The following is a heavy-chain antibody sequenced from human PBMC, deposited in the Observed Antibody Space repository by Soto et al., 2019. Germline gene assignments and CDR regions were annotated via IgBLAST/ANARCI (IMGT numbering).Heavy chain of an antibody. Sequence: QVQLVESGGGVVQPGRSLRLSCAASGFTFSSYGMHWVRQAPGKGLEWVAVIWYDGSNKYHADSVKGRFTISRDNSKNTLYLQMNSLRAEDTAVYYCARGYGDYVDWYFDLWGRGTLVTVSS. J-gene: IGHJ2*01. D-gene: IGHD4-17*01. CDR1: GFTFSSYG. V-gene: IGHV3-33*01. CDR3: ARGYGDYVDWYFDL. CDR2: IWYDGSNK.